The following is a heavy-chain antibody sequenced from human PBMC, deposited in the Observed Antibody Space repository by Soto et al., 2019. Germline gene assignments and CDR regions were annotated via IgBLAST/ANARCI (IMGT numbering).Heavy chain of an antibody. CDR1: GGSISSYY. V-gene: IGHV4-59*01. D-gene: IGHD6-13*01. J-gene: IGHJ5*02. CDR2: IYYSGST. Sequence: PSETLSLTCTVSGGSISSYYWSWIRQPPGKGLEWIGYIYYSGSTNYNPSLKSRVTISVDTSKNQFSLKLSSVTAADTAVYYCAREGPFIAAANTGFDPWGQGTLVTVSS. CDR3: AREGPFIAAANTGFDP.